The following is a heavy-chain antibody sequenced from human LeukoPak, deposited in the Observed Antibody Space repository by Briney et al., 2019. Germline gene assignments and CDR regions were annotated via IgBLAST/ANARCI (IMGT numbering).Heavy chain of an antibody. V-gene: IGHV1-46*01. J-gene: IGHJ4*02. CDR3: ARSTGEIYYDILTDY. CDR1: GYTFTSYY. Sequence: ASVKVSCKASGYTFTSYYMHWVRQAPGQGLEWMGIINPSGGSTSYAQKFQGRVTMTRDTSTSTVYMGLSSLRSEDTAVYYCARSTGEIYYDILTDYWGQGTLVTVSS. CDR2: INPSGGST. D-gene: IGHD3-9*01.